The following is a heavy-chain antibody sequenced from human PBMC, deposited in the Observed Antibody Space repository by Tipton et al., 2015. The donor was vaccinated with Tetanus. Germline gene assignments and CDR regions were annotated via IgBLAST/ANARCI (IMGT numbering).Heavy chain of an antibody. J-gene: IGHJ6*03. CDR3: ARGHRSRAGCSLGMDV. D-gene: IGHD2-2*01. V-gene: IGHV3-30*03. CDR2: ISFDGNNI. CDR1: GFPFKSYG. Sequence: QLVQSGGGVVQPGRSLRLSCAASGFPFKSYGMHWVRQAPGKGLDWVSVISFDGNNIFYSDSVKGRFTISRDNSKNSLYLQMTSLRVEDTAVYYCARGHRSRAGCSLGMDVWGKGTTVSVSS.